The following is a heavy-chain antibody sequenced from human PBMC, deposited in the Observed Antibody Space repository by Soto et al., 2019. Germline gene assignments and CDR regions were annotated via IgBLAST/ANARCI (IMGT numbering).Heavy chain of an antibody. V-gene: IGHV4-39*07. D-gene: IGHD3-22*01. J-gene: IGHJ4*02. CDR3: ARENPYDSSGYYLDY. CDR1: GGSISSSSYY. Sequence: PSETLSLTCTVSGGSISSSSYYWGWIRQPPGKGLEWIGNIYYSGSTYYNPSLKSRVTISVDTSKNQFSLKLSSVTAADTAVYYCARENPYDSSGYYLDYWGQGTLVTVSS. CDR2: IYYSGST.